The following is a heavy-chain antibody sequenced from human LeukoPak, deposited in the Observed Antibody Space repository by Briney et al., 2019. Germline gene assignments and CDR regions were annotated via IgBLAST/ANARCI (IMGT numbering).Heavy chain of an antibody. J-gene: IGHJ4*02. CDR1: GFTFSSYA. Sequence: GGSLRLSCAASGFTFSSYAMSWVRQAPGKGLEWVSAISGSGGSTYYADSVKGRFTISRDNSKNTLYLQMNSLRAEDTAVYYCAKDVGVLLEAGDQLNWGQGTLVTVSS. D-gene: IGHD3-16*01. CDR2: ISGSGGST. V-gene: IGHV3-23*01. CDR3: AKDVGVLLEAGDQLN.